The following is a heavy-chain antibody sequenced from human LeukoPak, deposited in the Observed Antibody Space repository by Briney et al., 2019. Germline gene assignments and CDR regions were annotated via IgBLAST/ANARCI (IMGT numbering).Heavy chain of an antibody. CDR3: ARDLSLEF. CDR2: IWYDGSNK. V-gene: IGHV3-33*08. Sequence: GGSLRLSCAASGFTFSSYAMSWVRQAPGKGLEWVALIWYDGSNKYYTDSVKGRLTISRDNSKNAVYLQMNSLRAEDTAVYYCARDLSLEFWGQGTLVTVSS. D-gene: IGHD3-10*01. J-gene: IGHJ4*02. CDR1: GFTFSSYA.